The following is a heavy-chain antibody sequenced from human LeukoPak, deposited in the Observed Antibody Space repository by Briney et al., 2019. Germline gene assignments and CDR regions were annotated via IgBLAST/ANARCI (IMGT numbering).Heavy chain of an antibody. Sequence: SETLSLTCAVSGYSISSGYYWGWIRQPPGKGLEWIGGIYHSGSTYYNPSLESRVTISVDTSKNQFSLKLSSVTAADTAVYYCARRNAFDIWGQGTMVTVSS. V-gene: IGHV4-38-2*01. CDR1: GYSISSGYY. J-gene: IGHJ3*02. CDR2: IYHSGST. CDR3: ARRNAFDI.